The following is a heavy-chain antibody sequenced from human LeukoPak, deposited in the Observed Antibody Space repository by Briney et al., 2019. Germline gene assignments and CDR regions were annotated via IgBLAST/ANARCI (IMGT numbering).Heavy chain of an antibody. J-gene: IGHJ4*02. V-gene: IGHV4-34*01. CDR2: INHSGST. CDR3: ASDGGKVIDY. D-gene: IGHD2-15*01. Sequence: SETLSLTCPVYGGSFSGYYWSWIRQPPGKGLEWIGEINHSGSTNYNPSLKSRVTISVDTSKNQFSLKLSSVTAADTAVYYCASDGGKVIDYWGQGTLVTVSS. CDR1: GGSFSGYY.